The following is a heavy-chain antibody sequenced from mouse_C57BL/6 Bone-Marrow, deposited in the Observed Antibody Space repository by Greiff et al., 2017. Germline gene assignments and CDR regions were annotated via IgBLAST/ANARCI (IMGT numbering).Heavy chain of an antibody. J-gene: IGHJ2*01. CDR3: ARRYY. Sequence: EVKLMESGAELVKPGASVKLSCTASGFNFKDYYMHWVKQRTEQGLEWIGRIDPEDGETKYVPKFQGKATITADTSSNTAYLQLSSLASEDAAVYYCARRYYWGQGTTLTVSS. V-gene: IGHV14-2*01. CDR1: GFNFKDYY. CDR2: IDPEDGET.